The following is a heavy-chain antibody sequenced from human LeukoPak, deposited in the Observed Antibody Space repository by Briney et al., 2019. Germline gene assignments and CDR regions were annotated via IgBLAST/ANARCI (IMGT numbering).Heavy chain of an antibody. CDR2: ISYDGSNK. D-gene: IGHD2-2*01. Sequence: GRSLRLSCAASGFTFSSYAMHWVRQAPGKGLEWVAVISYDGSNKYYADSVKGRFTISRDNAKNSLYLQMNSLRAEDTAVYYCARGPPIVVVPASVDVWGKGTTVTVSS. V-gene: IGHV3-30*04. CDR3: ARGPPIVVVPASVDV. J-gene: IGHJ6*04. CDR1: GFTFSSYA.